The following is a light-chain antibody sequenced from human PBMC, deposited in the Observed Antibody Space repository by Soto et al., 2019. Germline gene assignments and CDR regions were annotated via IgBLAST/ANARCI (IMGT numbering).Light chain of an antibody. V-gene: IGKV3-20*01. CDR3: QKYGGSFA. CDR1: QSVSSRF. J-gene: IGKJ3*01. Sequence: EIVLTQSPGTLSLSPGERATLSCRASQSVSSRFLAWYQHKPGQGPRLLLYGTSSRATGIPDRFSGSGSGRDSTLTISRPEPEDCALYFCQKYGGSFAFGPGTKVDLK. CDR2: GTS.